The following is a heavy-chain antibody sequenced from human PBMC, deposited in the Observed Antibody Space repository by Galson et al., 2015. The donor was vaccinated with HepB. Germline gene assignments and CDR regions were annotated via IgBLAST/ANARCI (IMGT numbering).Heavy chain of an antibody. CDR2: VDPEDGET. CDR1: GYTFTDYY. CDR3: ATEVQGRIAVANDAFDI. V-gene: IGHV1-69-2*01. J-gene: IGHJ3*02. Sequence: VKVSCKVSGYTFTDYYMHWVQQAPGKGLEWMGLVDPEDGETIYAEKFQGRVTITADTSTDTAYMELSSLRSEDTAVYYCATEVQGRIAVANDAFDIWGQGTMVTVSS. D-gene: IGHD6-19*01.